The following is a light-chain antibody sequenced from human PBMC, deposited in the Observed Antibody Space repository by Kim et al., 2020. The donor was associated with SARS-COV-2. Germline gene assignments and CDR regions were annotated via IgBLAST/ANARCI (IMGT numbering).Light chain of an antibody. Sequence: SYELTQPPSVSVSPGQTASITCSAYKLGDKYVSWYQQKPGQSPVVVIYQDNHRPSGIPERFSGSNSGNTATLTISGTQAMDEADYYCQAWDSSTHNYVFG. J-gene: IGLJ1*01. V-gene: IGLV3-1*01. CDR3: QAWDSSTHNYV. CDR2: QDN. CDR1: KLGDKY.